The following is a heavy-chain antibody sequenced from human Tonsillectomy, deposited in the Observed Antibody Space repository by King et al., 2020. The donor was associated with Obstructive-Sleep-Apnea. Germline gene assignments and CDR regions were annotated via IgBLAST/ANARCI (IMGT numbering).Heavy chain of an antibody. Sequence: VQLQESGPGLVKPSQTLSLTCTVSGGSISSGGYYWSWIRQHPGKGLEWIGYIYYSGSTYYNPSLKTRVTRSLDTSKNQFSLQLSSVTAADTAVYYCAGRNSGNNWFDPWGQGTLVTVSA. CDR1: GGSISSGGYY. V-gene: IGHV4-31*03. J-gene: IGHJ5*02. D-gene: IGHD5-12*01. CDR2: IYYSGST. CDR3: AGRNSGNNWFDP.